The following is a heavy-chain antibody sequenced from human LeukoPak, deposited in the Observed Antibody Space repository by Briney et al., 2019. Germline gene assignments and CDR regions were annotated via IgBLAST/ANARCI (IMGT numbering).Heavy chain of an antibody. CDR3: AKRDPRPFAFDI. V-gene: IGHV3-23*01. CDR2: ISGSGSNT. Sequence: GGSLRLSCAASGFTFDNHAMSWVRQTPGKGLEWVSLISGSGSNTYYADSVKGRFTISRDNSKSTLYLQMNSLRVEDTAVYYCAKRDPRPFAFDIWGQGTMVAVTS. CDR1: GFTFDNHA. J-gene: IGHJ3*02.